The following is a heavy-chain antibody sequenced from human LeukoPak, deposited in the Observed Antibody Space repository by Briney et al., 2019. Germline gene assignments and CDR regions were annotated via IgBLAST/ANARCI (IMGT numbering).Heavy chain of an antibody. D-gene: IGHD3-10*01. CDR1: GFTFTSYA. CDR2: ISGGGSST. Sequence: PGGSLRLSCAASGFTFTSYAMSWVRQAPGKGLEWVSVISGGGSSTYYADSVKGRFTISRDNSKNSLYLQMNSLRTEDTALHYCAKDSSSMVRGVPDYWGQGTLVTVSS. CDR3: AKDSSSMVRGVPDY. J-gene: IGHJ4*02. V-gene: IGHV3-43*02.